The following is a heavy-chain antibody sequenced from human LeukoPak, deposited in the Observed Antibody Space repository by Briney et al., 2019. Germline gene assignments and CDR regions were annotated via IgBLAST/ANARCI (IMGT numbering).Heavy chain of an antibody. Sequence: PGGSLRLSCAASGFIFSDYYMSWIRQAPGKGLEWVSYISSSSSYTNYADSVKGRFTISRDNSKNTLYLQMNSLRAEDTAVYYCARDPDYDSSGYPYFDYWGQGTLVTVSS. CDR1: GFIFSDYY. J-gene: IGHJ4*02. CDR2: ISSSSSYT. V-gene: IGHV3-11*06. CDR3: ARDPDYDSSGYPYFDY. D-gene: IGHD3-22*01.